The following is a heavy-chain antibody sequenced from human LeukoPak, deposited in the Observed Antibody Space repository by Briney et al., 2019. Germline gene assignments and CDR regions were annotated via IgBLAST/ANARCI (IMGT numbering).Heavy chain of an antibody. CDR2: INHSGST. D-gene: IGHD6-19*01. CDR1: GGSFSGYY. CDR3: ARAREQWLVSPLDY. Sequence: PSETLSLTCAVYGGSFSGYYWSWIRQPPGKGLEWIGEINHSGSTNYNPSLKSRVTISVDTSKNQFSLKLSSVTAADTAVYYCARAREQWLVSPLDYWGQGTLVTVSS. V-gene: IGHV4-34*01. J-gene: IGHJ4*02.